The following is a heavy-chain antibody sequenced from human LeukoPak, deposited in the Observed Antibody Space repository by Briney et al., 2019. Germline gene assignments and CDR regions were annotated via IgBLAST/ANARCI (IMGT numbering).Heavy chain of an antibody. D-gene: IGHD2-2*02. CDR3: ARVAVPAAINGWFDP. V-gene: IGHV3-11*01. CDR1: GFTFSDYY. J-gene: IGHJ5*02. Sequence: GGSLRLSCAASGFTFSDYYMSWIRQAPGKGLEWVSYISSSGSTIYYADSVKGRFTISRDNAKSSLYLQMNSLRAEDTAVYYCARVAVPAAINGWFDPWGQGTLVTVSS. CDR2: ISSSGSTI.